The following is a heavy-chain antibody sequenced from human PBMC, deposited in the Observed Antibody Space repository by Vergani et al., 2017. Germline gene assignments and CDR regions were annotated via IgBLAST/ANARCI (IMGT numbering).Heavy chain of an antibody. CDR2: IKSDGSIT. J-gene: IGHJ5*01. Sequence: EVQLVESGGGLIHPGGSLRLSCEGSGFSFSGYWMHWVRQSPETGLVWVSRIKSDGSITNYADSVKGRFTISRDNAKNTLYLEMNSLRGDDTAIYYCVRARCSGPCFMSNWFDSWGQGTLVTGSS. CDR3: VRARCSGPCFMSNWFDS. D-gene: IGHD5-12*01. CDR1: GFSFSGYW. V-gene: IGHV3-74*01.